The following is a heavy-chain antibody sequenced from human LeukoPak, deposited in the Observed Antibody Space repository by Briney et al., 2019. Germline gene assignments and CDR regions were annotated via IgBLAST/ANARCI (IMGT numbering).Heavy chain of an antibody. CDR1: GFTFSNYW. V-gene: IGHV3-7*01. CDR2: VKQDGSEK. J-gene: IGHJ4*02. D-gene: IGHD3-16*01. CDR3: ARDRIGGEEY. Sequence: GGSLRLSCAASGFTFSNYWMSWVRQAPGKGLEWVANVKQDGSEKDYVDSVKGRFTISRGNAKNSLYLQMDSLRAEDTAVYYCARDRIGGEEYWGQGTLVTVSS.